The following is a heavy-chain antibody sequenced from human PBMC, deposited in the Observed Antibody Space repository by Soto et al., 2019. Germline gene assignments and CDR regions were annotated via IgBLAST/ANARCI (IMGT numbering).Heavy chain of an antibody. CDR3: TKGYYSGYDLAYFDY. Sequence: EVQLLESGGGLAQPGGSMRLSCAASGFSFDEYAMTWVRQAAGKGLEWVSAISGSGDSTYYADSVKGRFTISRDNSKNTLYLQLNSLRAEDTAVYYCTKGYYSGYDLAYFDYWGQGTLVTVSS. D-gene: IGHD5-12*01. V-gene: IGHV3-23*01. CDR2: ISGSGDST. J-gene: IGHJ4*02. CDR1: GFSFDEYA.